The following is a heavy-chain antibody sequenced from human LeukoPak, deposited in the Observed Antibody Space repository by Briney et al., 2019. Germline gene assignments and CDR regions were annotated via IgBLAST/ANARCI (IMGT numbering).Heavy chain of an antibody. CDR2: ISSSGSTI. Sequence: PGGSLRLSCAASGFTFSSYGMNWVRQAPGKGLEWVSYISSSGSTIYYADSVKGRFTISRDNAKNSLYLQMNSLRAEDTAVYYCARLIYSGYDLGHDYWGQGTLVTVSS. CDR1: GFTFSSYG. V-gene: IGHV3-48*03. J-gene: IGHJ4*02. D-gene: IGHD5-12*01. CDR3: ARLIYSGYDLGHDY.